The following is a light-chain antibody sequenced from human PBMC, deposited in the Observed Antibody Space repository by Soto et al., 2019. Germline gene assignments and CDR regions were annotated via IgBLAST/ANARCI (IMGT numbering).Light chain of an antibody. J-gene: IGLJ3*02. V-gene: IGLV1-51*01. CDR2: DNN. CDR3: GTWDSSLSAGGV. Sequence: QSVLTQPPSVSAAPGQKVTISCSGSSSNIGNKYVSWYQHLPGTAPKLLIYDNNKRPSGIPDRFSGSKSGTSATLGITGLQTGDEADYYCGTWDSSLSAGGVFGGGTKLTVL. CDR1: SSNIGNKY.